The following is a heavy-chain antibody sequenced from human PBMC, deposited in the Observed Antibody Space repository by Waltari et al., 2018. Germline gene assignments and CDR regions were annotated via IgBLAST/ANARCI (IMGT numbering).Heavy chain of an antibody. J-gene: IGHJ4*02. CDR1: GGSIRSRSYY. V-gene: IGHV4-39*07. CDR3: ASSYYYDSSGYFDY. D-gene: IGHD3-22*01. Sequence: QLQLQASGPGLVKPSETLSLTCTVPGGSIRSRSYYCGWIRQPPGKGLEWIGSIYYSGSTYYNPSLKSRVTISVDTSKNQFSLKLSSVTAADTAVYYCASSYYYDSSGYFDYWGQGTLVTVSS. CDR2: IYYSGST.